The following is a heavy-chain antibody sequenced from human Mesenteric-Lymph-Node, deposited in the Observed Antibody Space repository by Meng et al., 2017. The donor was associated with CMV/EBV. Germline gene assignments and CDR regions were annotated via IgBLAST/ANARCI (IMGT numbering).Heavy chain of an antibody. D-gene: IGHD2/OR15-2a*01. CDR2: IHTRSSPT. CDR3: ARDRLEGYYSGPGF. CDR1: GFTFSTYS. V-gene: IGHV3-21*01. Sequence: GESLKISCAASGFTFSTYSMNWLRQTPGKGLELVAAIHTRSSPTRYSDTVKGRFTISRDDARNSLPLEMNSLSDEDTAVYCCARDRLEGYYSGPGFWGQGTLVTVSS. J-gene: IGHJ4*02.